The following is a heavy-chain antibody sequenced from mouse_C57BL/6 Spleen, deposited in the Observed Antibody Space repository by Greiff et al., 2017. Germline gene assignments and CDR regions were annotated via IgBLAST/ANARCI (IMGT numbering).Heavy chain of an antibody. V-gene: IGHV1-50*01. Sequence: QVQLQQPGAELVKPGASVKLSCKASGYTFTSYWMQWVKQRPGQGLEWIGEIDPTDSCTNYNQKFKGKATLTVDTSSSTAYMQLSSLTSEDSAVYYCARRNGKVAMDYWGHGTSVTVSS. D-gene: IGHD1-3*01. J-gene: IGHJ4*01. CDR2: IDPTDSCT. CDR1: GYTFTSYW. CDR3: ARRNGKVAMDY.